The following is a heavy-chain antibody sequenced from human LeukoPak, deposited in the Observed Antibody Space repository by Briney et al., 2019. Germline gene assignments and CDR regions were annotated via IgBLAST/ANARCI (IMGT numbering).Heavy chain of an antibody. CDR3: ARRRGGPFDY. V-gene: IGHV4-34*01. CDR1: GGSFSGYY. CDR2: INHSGST. Sequence: SETLSLTCAVYGGSFSGYYWSWIRQPPGKGLEWIGEINHSGSTNYNPSLKSRATISVDTSKNQFSLKLSSVTAADTAVYYCARRRGGPFDYWGQGTLVTVSS. J-gene: IGHJ4*02. D-gene: IGHD2-15*01.